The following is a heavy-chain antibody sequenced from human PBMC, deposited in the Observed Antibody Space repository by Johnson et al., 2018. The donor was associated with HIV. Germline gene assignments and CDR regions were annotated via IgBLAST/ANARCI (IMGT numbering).Heavy chain of an antibody. CDR1: GFTFGDYA. D-gene: IGHD1-26*01. V-gene: IGHV3-30*14. CDR3: ARALGATYAFDI. CDR2: ISYDGSNK. Sequence: QVQLVESGGGLVQPVRSLRLPCTASGFTFGDYAMHWVRQAPGKGLAWVAVISYDGSNKYYADSVKGRFTISRDNSKNTLYLQMNSLRAGDTAVYFCARALGATYAFDIWGQGTMVTVSS. J-gene: IGHJ3*02.